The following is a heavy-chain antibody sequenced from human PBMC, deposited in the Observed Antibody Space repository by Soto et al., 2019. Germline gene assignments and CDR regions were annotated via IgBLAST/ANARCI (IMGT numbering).Heavy chain of an antibody. CDR3: AKGSATSRPYYFDY. J-gene: IGHJ4*02. CDR2: ITGSGGDT. Sequence: GGSLRLSCAASGFTFSNYAMSWVRQAPGKGLEWVSAITGSGGDTYHADSVKGRFTISRDNTKNTLYLQMNSLRAEDTAVYYCAKGSATSRPYYFDYWGQGTLVTVSS. CDR1: GFTFSNYA. V-gene: IGHV3-23*01. D-gene: IGHD2-2*01.